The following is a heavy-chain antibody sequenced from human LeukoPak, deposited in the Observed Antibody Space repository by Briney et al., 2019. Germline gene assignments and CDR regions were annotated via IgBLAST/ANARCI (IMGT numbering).Heavy chain of an antibody. Sequence: GASVKVSCKASGYTFTSYGISWVRQAPGQGLEWVGWISAYNGNTNYAQKLQGRVTMTTDTSTSTAYMELSRLRSDDTAVYYCARGPEEYYFDYWGQGTLVTVSS. CDR3: ARGPEEYYFDY. J-gene: IGHJ4*02. D-gene: IGHD1-14*01. V-gene: IGHV1-18*01. CDR2: ISAYNGNT. CDR1: GYTFTSYG.